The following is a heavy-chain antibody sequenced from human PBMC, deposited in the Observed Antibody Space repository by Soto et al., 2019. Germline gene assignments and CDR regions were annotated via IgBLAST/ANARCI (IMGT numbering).Heavy chain of an antibody. Sequence: SETLSLTCIVSGGSVSSDTYFWSWVRQPPGKGLEWTGYMSHRGSSNYNPSLKSRVTISVDTSKNQFSLKLKSVTAADTAVYFCARDRGGAGYNAFDHWGQGTLVTVSS. CDR1: GGSVSSDTYF. V-gene: IGHV4-61*01. J-gene: IGHJ4*02. CDR2: MSHRGSS. CDR3: ARDRGGAGYNAFDH. D-gene: IGHD1-26*01.